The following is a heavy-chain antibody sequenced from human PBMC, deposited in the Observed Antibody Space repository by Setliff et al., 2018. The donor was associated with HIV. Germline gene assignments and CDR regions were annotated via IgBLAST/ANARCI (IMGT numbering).Heavy chain of an antibody. CDR2: IYYSGST. CDR3: ARGGASSKYLDP. CDR1: GGSISSGDYY. V-gene: IGHV4-30-4*08. D-gene: IGHD2-15*01. J-gene: IGHJ5*02. Sequence: SSETLSLTCTVSGGSISSGDYYWSWIRQPPGKGLEWIGYIYYSGSTYYNPSLKSRVTISVDTSKNQFSLKLSSVTAADTAVYYCARGGASSKYLDPWGQGTLVTVSS.